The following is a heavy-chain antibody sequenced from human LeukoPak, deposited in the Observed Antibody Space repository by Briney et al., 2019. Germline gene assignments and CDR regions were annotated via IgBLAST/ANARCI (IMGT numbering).Heavy chain of an antibody. CDR2: ISWDGGST. V-gene: IGHV3-43*01. CDR1: GFTFDDYT. CDR3: AKAVAGQGYYYMDV. J-gene: IGHJ6*03. Sequence: GGSLRLSCRASGFTFDDYTMHWVRQARGKGLEWVSLISWDGGSTYYADSVKGRFTISRDNSKNSLYLQMNSLRTEDTALYYCAKAVAGQGYYYMDVWGKGTTVTVSS. D-gene: IGHD6-19*01.